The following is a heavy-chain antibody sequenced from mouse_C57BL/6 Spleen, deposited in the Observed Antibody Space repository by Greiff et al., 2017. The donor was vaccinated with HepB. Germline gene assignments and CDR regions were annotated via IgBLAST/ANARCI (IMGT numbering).Heavy chain of an antibody. D-gene: IGHD2-3*01. J-gene: IGHJ1*03. CDR3: TTRDGYSWYFDV. CDR2: IDPEDGDT. Sequence: VQLQQSGAELVRPGASVKLSCTASGFNIKDYYMHWVKQRPEQGLEWIGRIDPEDGDTEYAPKFQGKATMTADTSSNPAYLQLSSLTSEDTAVYYCTTRDGYSWYFDVWGTGTTVTVSS. CDR1: GFNIKDYY. V-gene: IGHV14-1*01.